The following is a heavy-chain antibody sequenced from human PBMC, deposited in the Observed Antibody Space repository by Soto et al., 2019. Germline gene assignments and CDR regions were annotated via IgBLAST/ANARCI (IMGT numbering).Heavy chain of an antibody. J-gene: IGHJ6*02. CDR3: ARAPFLYCISTSCYRYYYYVMDV. CDR1: GYTFTGYY. Sequence: ASVKVSCKASGYTFTGYYMHWVRQAPGQGLEWMGWINPNSGGTNYAQKFQGWVTMTRDTSISTAYMELSRLRSDDTAVYYCARAPFLYCISTSCYRYYYYVMDVCGQGSSVTVSS. V-gene: IGHV1-2*04. CDR2: INPNSGGT. D-gene: IGHD2-2*01.